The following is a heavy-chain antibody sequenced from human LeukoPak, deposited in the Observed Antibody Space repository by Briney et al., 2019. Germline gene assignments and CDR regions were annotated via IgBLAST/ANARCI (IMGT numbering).Heavy chain of an antibody. D-gene: IGHD6-13*01. CDR1: GFTFSTYT. J-gene: IGHJ4*02. Sequence: GGSLRLSCAASGFTFSTYTMNWVRQAPGKGLEWVSSIPAGGKYTHQADSLEGRFTISRDNAKNSLYLDMNSLRAEDTAVYYCVRGDSRDYWGQGTLVTVSS. V-gene: IGHV3-21*01. CDR2: IPAGGKYT. CDR3: VRGDSRDY.